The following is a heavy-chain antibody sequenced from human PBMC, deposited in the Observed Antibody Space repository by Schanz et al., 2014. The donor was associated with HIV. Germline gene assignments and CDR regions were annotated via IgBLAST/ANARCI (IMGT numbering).Heavy chain of an antibody. CDR1: GFTFSSYA. CDR2: ISYDGSNK. V-gene: IGHV3-30-3*01. CDR3: ARDVSHDSSGHYSDYYYGMDV. D-gene: IGHD3-22*01. J-gene: IGHJ6*02. Sequence: QVQLVESGGGVVQPGRPLRLSCAASGFTFSSYAMHWVRQAPGKGLEWVAVISYDGSNKNYADSVKGRFTISRDNSKNTLYLQMNSLRAEDTAVYYCARDVSHDSSGHYSDYYYGMDVWGQGTTVTVSS.